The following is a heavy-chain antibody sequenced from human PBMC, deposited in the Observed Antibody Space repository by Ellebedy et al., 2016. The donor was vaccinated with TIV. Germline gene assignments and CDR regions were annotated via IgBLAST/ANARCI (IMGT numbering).Heavy chain of an antibody. CDR3: ARDHGSSGWYEKDY. V-gene: IGHV1-69*13. CDR1: GGTFSSYA. J-gene: IGHJ4*02. CDR2: IIPIFGIA. D-gene: IGHD6-19*01. Sequence: SVKVSXXASGGTFSSYAISWVQQAPGQGLEWMGGIIPIFGIANYAQKFQGRVTITADESTSTAYMELSSLRSEDTAVYYCARDHGSSGWYEKDYWGQGTLVTVSS.